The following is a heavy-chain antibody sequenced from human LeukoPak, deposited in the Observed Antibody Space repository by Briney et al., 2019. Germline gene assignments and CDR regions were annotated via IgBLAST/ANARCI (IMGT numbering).Heavy chain of an antibody. Sequence: SETLSLTCTVSGASMSSYYWTWIRQPPGKGLEWIGYIYSSGSTNSNPSLKSRVTISVDTSKSQFSLKLSSVTAADTAIYYCARDLRYSSGWYDWYFDLWGRGTLVTISS. CDR2: IYSSGST. D-gene: IGHD6-19*01. V-gene: IGHV4-59*01. J-gene: IGHJ2*01. CDR1: GASMSSYY. CDR3: ARDLRYSSGWYDWYFDL.